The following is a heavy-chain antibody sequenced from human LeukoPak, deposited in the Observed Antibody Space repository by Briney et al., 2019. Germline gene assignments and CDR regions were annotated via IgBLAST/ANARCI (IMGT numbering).Heavy chain of an antibody. V-gene: IGHV3-23*01. CDR2: ISGSGGST. CDR1: GFTFSSYA. CDR3: AKDTVMYYYDSGPPDEVHP. Sequence: PGGSLRLSCAASGFTFSSYAMSWVRQAPGKGLEWVSAISGSGGSTYYADSVKGRFTISRDNSKNTLYLQMNSLRAEDTAVYYCAKDTVMYYYDSGPPDEVHPWGQGTLVTVSS. D-gene: IGHD3-22*01. J-gene: IGHJ5*02.